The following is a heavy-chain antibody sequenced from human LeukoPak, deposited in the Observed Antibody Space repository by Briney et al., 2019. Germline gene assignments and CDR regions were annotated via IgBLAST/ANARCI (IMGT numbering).Heavy chain of an antibody. CDR3: ARDHSAGCRDY. J-gene: IGHJ4*02. V-gene: IGHV3-21*01. CDR1: GFTFSSYG. Sequence: AGGSLRLSCAASGFTFSSYGMDWVRQAPGKGLEWVSSISSSSSYIYYADSVKGRFTISRDNAKNSLYLQMNSLRAEDTAVYYCARDHSAGCRDYWGQGTLVTVSS. CDR2: ISSSSSYI. D-gene: IGHD2-8*01.